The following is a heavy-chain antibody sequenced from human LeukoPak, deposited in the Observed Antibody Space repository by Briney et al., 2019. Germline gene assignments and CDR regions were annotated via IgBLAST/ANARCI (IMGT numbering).Heavy chain of an antibody. V-gene: IGHV3-48*03. Sequence: GGSLRLSCAASGFTFSSYEMNWVRQAPGKGLEWVSYISSSGSTIYYADSVKGRFTISRDNAKNSLYLQKNSLRAEDTAVYYCARVPGPYCSGGSCYSMSGNYWGQGTLVTVSS. D-gene: IGHD2-15*01. J-gene: IGHJ4*02. CDR2: ISSSGSTI. CDR1: GFTFSSYE. CDR3: ARVPGPYCSGGSCYSMSGNY.